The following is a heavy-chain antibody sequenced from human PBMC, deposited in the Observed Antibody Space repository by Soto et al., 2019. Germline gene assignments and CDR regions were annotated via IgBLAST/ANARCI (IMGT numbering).Heavy chain of an antibody. Sequence: EVQLVESGGGLVQPGGSLRLSCAASGFTFSSYWMSWVLQAPGKGLEWVANIKQDGSEKYYVDSVKGRFTISRDNAKNSLYLQMNSLRAEDTAVYYCARALPAPNDAFDIWGQGTMVTVSS. V-gene: IGHV3-7*01. J-gene: IGHJ3*02. D-gene: IGHD2-2*01. CDR2: IKQDGSEK. CDR1: GFTFSSYW. CDR3: ARALPAPNDAFDI.